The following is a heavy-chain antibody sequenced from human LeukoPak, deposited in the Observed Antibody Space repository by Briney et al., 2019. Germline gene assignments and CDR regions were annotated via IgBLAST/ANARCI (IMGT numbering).Heavy chain of an antibody. CDR1: GTSISNYY. CDR3: ARGDWIQSWLRAFDI. CDR2: IYDNGST. J-gene: IGHJ3*02. Sequence: SETLSLTCTVSGTSISNYYWSWIRQPPGKGLEWIGYIYDNGSTKYNPSLKSRVTISVDTSKNHFSLRVSSVTAADTAVYYCARGDWIQSWLRAFDIWSQGTMVTVSS. V-gene: IGHV4-59*01. D-gene: IGHD5-18*01.